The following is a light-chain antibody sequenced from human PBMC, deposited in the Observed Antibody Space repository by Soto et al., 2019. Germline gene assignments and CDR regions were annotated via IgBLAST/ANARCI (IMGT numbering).Light chain of an antibody. CDR1: QSVLSSSDSKNY. V-gene: IGKV4-1*01. J-gene: IGKJ5*01. Sequence: DIVMTQSPDSLAVSLGERATINCKSSQSVLSSSDSKNYLAWHQQKPGQPPKLLIYWASTRESGVPERFSGSGSGTDFALTISSLQAEDVAVYCCQQYYSNPITFGQGTRLEIK. CDR3: QQYYSNPIT. CDR2: WAS.